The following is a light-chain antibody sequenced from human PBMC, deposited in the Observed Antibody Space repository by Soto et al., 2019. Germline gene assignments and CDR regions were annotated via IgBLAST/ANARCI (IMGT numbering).Light chain of an antibody. V-gene: IGLV2-14*02. CDR2: EGS. J-gene: IGLJ3*02. Sequence: QAALTQPASVSGSPGQSITISCTGTSSDVGFYNLVSWYQHRPGKAPKFILYEGSKRPSGVSNRFSGSKSGNTASLAISGLRSDDEADYYCGAWDDSLSGWVFGGGTKLTVL. CDR3: GAWDDSLSGWV. CDR1: SSDVGFYNL.